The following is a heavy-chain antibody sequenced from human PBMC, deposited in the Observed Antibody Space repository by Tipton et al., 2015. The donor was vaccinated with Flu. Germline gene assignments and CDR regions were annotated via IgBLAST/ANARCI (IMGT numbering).Heavy chain of an antibody. CDR1: GFTFSSYA. D-gene: IGHD3-16*01. CDR3: AKVHYWGGVVFGAPYYYYGMDV. J-gene: IGHJ6*02. CDR2: ISGSGGST. V-gene: IGHV3-23*01. Sequence: SLRLSCAASGFTFSSYAMSWVRQAPGKGLEWVSAISGSGGSTYYADSVKGRFTISRDNSKNTLYLQMNSLRAEDTAVYYCAKVHYWGGVVFGAPYYYYGMDVWGQGTTVTVSS.